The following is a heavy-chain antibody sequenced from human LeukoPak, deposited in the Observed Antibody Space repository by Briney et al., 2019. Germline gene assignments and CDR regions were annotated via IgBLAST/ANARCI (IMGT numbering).Heavy chain of an antibody. V-gene: IGHV3-74*01. CDR2: INNDGSTT. D-gene: IGHD3-10*01. Sequence: GGSLRLSCAASGFTFSEAWMHWVRQAPGEGLVWVSRINNDGSTTRYADSVKGRLTISRDNAKNTLYLQMNSLRAEDTAVYYCARVSGPGMNEYFHLWGQGTLVTVSS. J-gene: IGHJ1*01. CDR1: GFTFSEAW. CDR3: ARVSGPGMNEYFHL.